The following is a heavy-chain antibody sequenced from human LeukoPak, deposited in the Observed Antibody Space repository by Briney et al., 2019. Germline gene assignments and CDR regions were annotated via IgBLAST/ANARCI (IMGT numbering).Heavy chain of an antibody. CDR1: GFTFSSYW. Sequence: PGGSLRLSCAASGFTFSSYWMHWVRQAPGKGLVWVSRINSDGSSTSYADSVKGRFTISRDNAKNTLYLQMNSLRAEDTAVYYCARDDGSVVVVPAGGAGMDVWGQGTTVTVSS. CDR3: ARDDGSVVVVPAGGAGMDV. V-gene: IGHV3-74*01. CDR2: INSDGSST. J-gene: IGHJ6*02. D-gene: IGHD2-2*01.